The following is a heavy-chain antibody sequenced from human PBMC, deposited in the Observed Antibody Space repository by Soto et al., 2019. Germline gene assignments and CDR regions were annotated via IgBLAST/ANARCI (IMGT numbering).Heavy chain of an antibody. CDR3: AKDRYSSGWSSGY. D-gene: IGHD6-19*01. J-gene: IGHJ4*02. CDR1: GFTFSSYA. CDR2: ISGSGGST. V-gene: IGHV3-23*01. Sequence: HPGGSLRLACAASGFTFSSYAMSWVRQAPGKGLEWVSAISGSGGSTYYADSVKGRFTISRDNSKNTLYLQMNSLRAEDTAVYYCAKDRYSSGWSSGYWGQGTLVTVSS.